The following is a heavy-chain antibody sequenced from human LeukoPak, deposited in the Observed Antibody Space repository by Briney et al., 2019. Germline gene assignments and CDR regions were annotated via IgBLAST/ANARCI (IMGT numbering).Heavy chain of an antibody. CDR2: ISTSGSYI. J-gene: IGHJ4*02. Sequence: PGGSLRLSCAASGFTFSNYRMNWVRQAPGKGLEWVSSISTSGSYIYYADSVKGRFTISRDSSKNTLYLQMNSLRAEDTAVYYCAKASSSGMYEDDYDYWGQGTLVTVSS. CDR3: AKASSSGMYEDDYDY. D-gene: IGHD3-22*01. CDR1: GFTFSNYR. V-gene: IGHV3-21*04.